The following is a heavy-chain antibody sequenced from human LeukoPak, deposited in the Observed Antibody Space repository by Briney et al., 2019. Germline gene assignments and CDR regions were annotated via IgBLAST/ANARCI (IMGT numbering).Heavy chain of an antibody. CDR1: GFTFSSYS. CDR2: ISSSSSYI. Sequence: GGSLRLSCAASGFTFSSYSMNWVRQAPGKGLEWASSISSSSSYIYYADSVKGRFTISRDNAKNSLYLQMNSLRAEDTAVYYCARVSSSWYSNYWFDPWGQGTLVTVSS. D-gene: IGHD6-13*01. J-gene: IGHJ5*02. V-gene: IGHV3-21*01. CDR3: ARVSSSWYSNYWFDP.